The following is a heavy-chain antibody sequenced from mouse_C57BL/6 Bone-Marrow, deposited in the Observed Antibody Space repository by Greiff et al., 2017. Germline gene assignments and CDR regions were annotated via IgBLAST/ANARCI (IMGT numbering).Heavy chain of an antibody. CDR2: IWTGGGT. Sequence: QVQLQQSGPGLVAPSQSLSITCTVSGFSLTSYAISWVRQPPGKGLEWLGVIWTGGGTNYNSAIKSSLSISKDNSMSQVVLKMNRLQTDDTARYYCARNWGYYGSSPWFAYWGQGTLVTVSA. CDR3: ARNWGYYGSSPWFAY. D-gene: IGHD1-1*01. J-gene: IGHJ3*01. V-gene: IGHV2-9-1*01. CDR1: GFSLTSYA.